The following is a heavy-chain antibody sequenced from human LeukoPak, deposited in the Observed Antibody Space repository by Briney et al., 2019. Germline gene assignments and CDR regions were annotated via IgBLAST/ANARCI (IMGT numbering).Heavy chain of an antibody. Sequence: PGGSLRLSCAASGFTSSRYTMHWVRQAPGKGLEWVALVSDDGSNKYYAESVKGRFTISRDNSKNTLYLQMNSLRPEDTALYYCASLYCSGGSCYDVDGVDPWGQGTLVSVSS. CDR3: ASLYCSGGSCYDVDGVDP. J-gene: IGHJ5*02. V-gene: IGHV3-30-3*01. CDR2: VSDDGSNK. D-gene: IGHD2-15*01. CDR1: GFTSSRYT.